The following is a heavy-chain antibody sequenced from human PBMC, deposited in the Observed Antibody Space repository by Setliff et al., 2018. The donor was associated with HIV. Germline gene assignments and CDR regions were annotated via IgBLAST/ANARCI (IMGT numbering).Heavy chain of an antibody. Sequence: NPSETLSLTCAVYRGSFSHYYWTWIRQSPGKGLEWIAEINQERTTFYNPSLQSRLTLSRDTANNHLSLSLTSVTAADTAVYYCARGDYSKGLSHWGQGTLVTVSS. J-gene: IGHJ4*02. CDR2: INQERTT. V-gene: IGHV4-34*09. CDR1: RGSFSHYY. D-gene: IGHD4-4*01. CDR3: ARGDYSKGLSH.